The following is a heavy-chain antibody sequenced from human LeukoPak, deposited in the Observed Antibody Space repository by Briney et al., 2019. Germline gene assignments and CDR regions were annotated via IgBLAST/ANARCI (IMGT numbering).Heavy chain of an antibody. Sequence: PGGSLRLSCAVSEFTFGTSLMTWVRQAPGKGLEWVASVQPDGSEKTYVDSVRGRFTISRDNAKKSLYLQMNSLRAEDTAVYYCATGRATSIYWGQGTLVTVSS. CDR2: VQPDGSEK. J-gene: IGHJ4*02. CDR3: ATGRATSIY. V-gene: IGHV3-7*03. CDR1: EFTFGTSL.